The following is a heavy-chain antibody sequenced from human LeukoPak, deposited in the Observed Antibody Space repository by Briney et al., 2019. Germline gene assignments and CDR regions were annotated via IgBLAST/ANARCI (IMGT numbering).Heavy chain of an antibody. Sequence: GGSLRLSCAASGFTFSSYAMSWVRQAPGKGLEWVSAISGSGGSTYYADSVKGRFTISRDNSKNTLYLQMNSLRAEDTAVYYCAKKLRVGATTLDAFDIWGQGTIVTVSS. CDR3: AKKLRVGATTLDAFDI. D-gene: IGHD1-26*01. CDR1: GFTFSSYA. V-gene: IGHV3-23*01. J-gene: IGHJ3*02. CDR2: ISGSGGST.